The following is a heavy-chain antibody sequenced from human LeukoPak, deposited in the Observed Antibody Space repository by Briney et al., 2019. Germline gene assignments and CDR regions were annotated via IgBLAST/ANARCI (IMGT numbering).Heavy chain of an antibody. V-gene: IGHV1-2*02. CDR2: INPNSGGT. D-gene: IGHD1-26*01. Sequence: GASVKVSCKASGYTFTSYAMNWVRQAPGQGLEWMGWINPNSGGTNYAQKFQGRVTMTRDTSISTAYMELSRLRSDDTAVYYCARARPSGSYFWRVWFDPWGQGTLVTVSS. CDR3: ARARPSGSYFWRVWFDP. J-gene: IGHJ5*02. CDR1: GYTFTSYA.